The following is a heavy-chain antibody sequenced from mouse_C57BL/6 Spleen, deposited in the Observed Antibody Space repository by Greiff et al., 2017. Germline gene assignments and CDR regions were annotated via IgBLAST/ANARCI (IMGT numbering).Heavy chain of an antibody. Sequence: VQLQQSGAELVKPGASVKISCKASGYAFSSYWMNWVKQRPGKGLEWIGQIYPGGGDTNYNGKFKGKATLTADKSSSTAYMQLSSLTSEDSAVYFCARKTVGAGVDYWGQGTTLTVSS. J-gene: IGHJ2*01. V-gene: IGHV1-80*01. CDR3: ARKTVGAGVDY. D-gene: IGHD1-1*01. CDR1: GYAFSSYW. CDR2: IYPGGGDT.